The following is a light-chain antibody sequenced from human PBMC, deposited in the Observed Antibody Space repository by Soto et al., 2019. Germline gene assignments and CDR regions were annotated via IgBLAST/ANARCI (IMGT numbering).Light chain of an antibody. CDR2: DAS. CDR1: QSVKTF. J-gene: IGKJ5*01. V-gene: IGKV3-11*01. CDR3: QQRSNWPPIT. Sequence: IVLTQSPATLSWSPGERTTLSCSASQSVKTFLVWYQQRPGQPPRLLIHDASHRAAGIPARFSGSGFGTDFTLTISSLEPEDAAVYYCQQRSNWPPITFGQGTRLEIK.